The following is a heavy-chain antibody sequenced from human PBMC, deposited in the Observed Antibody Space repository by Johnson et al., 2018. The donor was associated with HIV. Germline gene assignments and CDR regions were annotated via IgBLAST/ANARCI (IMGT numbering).Heavy chain of an antibody. CDR1: GFTFDDYA. CDR2: ISSNGGNK. V-gene: IGHV3-9*01. CDR3: AKSTQANILRESGPYGAFDI. Sequence: VQLVESGGGLVQPGRSLRLSCAASGFTFDDYAMHWVRQAPGKGLEWVSGISSNGGNKYYADSVKGRFTISRDNAKNTLYVKMNSLRAEDTAVYYCAKSTQANILRESGPYGAFDIWGQGTMVTVSS. D-gene: IGHD3-10*01. J-gene: IGHJ3*02.